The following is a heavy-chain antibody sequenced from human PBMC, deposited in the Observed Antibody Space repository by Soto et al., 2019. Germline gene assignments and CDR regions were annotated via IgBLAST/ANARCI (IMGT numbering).Heavy chain of an antibody. CDR1: GGFVSSGSYY. CDR3: ARVERVTVTTVVDAFDI. D-gene: IGHD1-1*01. Sequence: QVQLQQWGAGLLKPSETLSLTCAVYGGFVSSGSYYWSGIRQPPGKGLEWIGEMSHSGGTHFNPSLKSRVSISVDTSKNQFSLRMSSVTAADTALYYCARVERVTVTTVVDAFDIWGPGTMVTVSS. CDR2: MSHSGGT. V-gene: IGHV4-34*01. J-gene: IGHJ3*02.